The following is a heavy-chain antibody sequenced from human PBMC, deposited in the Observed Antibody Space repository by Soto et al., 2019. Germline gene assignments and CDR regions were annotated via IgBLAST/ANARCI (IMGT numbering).Heavy chain of an antibody. D-gene: IGHD3-10*01. CDR1: GGSFSGYY. J-gene: IGHJ4*02. CDR3: ARVVGSSGDYFDY. CDR2: INHSGST. V-gene: IGHV4-34*01. Sequence: QVQLQQWGGGRSKPSETLSLTCAVYGGSFSGYYWSWIRQPPGKGLEWIGEINHSGSTNYNPSLQIQLLISVDTSKNQCVLKLCSVTAADTAVDYCARVVGSSGDYFDYWGQGTLVTVSS.